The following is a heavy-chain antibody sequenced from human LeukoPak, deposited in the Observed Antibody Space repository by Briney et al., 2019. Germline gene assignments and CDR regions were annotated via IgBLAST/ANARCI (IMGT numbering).Heavy chain of an antibody. V-gene: IGHV4-61*02. Sequence: SETLSLTCTVSGGSISSCSYYWSWIRQPAGKGLEWIGRIYTSGSTNYNPSLKGRVTISVDTSKNQFSLKLSSVTAADTAVYSCARLKKGFTFDYWGKGTLVTVSS. J-gene: IGHJ4*02. CDR1: GGSISSCSYY. D-gene: IGHD3-3*01. CDR2: IYTSGST. CDR3: ARLKKGFTFDY.